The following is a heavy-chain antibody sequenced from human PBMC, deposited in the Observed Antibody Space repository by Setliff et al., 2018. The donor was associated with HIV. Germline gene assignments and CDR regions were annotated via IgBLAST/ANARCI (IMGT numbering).Heavy chain of an antibody. CDR2: ISWNGETK. J-gene: IGHJ4*02. V-gene: IGHV3-9*01. CDR1: GFSFDDYA. Sequence: PGGSLRLSCAASGFSFDDYAVHWVRQVPGKGLEWVSGISWNGETKGYADSVKGRFTISRDNAKNSLYLQMHSLRAEDTAVYYCVRDLDYWGQGTLVTVSS. CDR3: VRDLDY.